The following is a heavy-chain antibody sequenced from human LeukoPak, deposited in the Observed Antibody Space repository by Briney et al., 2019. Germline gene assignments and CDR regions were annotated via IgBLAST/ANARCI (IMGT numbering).Heavy chain of an antibody. CDR2: IIPIFGTA. Sequence: SVKVSCKASGGTFSSYATSWVRQAPGQGLEWMGGIIPIFGTANYAQKFQGRVTITADESTSTAYMELSSLRSEDTAVYYCARSPPSQQWFGGVDYWGQGTLVTVSS. CDR3: ARSPPSQQWFGGVDY. CDR1: GGTFSSYA. D-gene: IGHD6-19*01. V-gene: IGHV1-69*01. J-gene: IGHJ4*02.